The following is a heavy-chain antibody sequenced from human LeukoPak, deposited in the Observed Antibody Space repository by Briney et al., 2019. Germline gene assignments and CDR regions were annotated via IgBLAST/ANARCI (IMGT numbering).Heavy chain of an antibody. CDR3: ARDFLIAVAGDKGVYFDY. J-gene: IGHJ4*02. CDR1: GGTFSSYA. V-gene: IGHV1-69*04. CDR2: IIPILGIA. D-gene: IGHD6-19*01. Sequence: SVKVSCKASGGTFSSYAISWVRQAPGQGLEWMGRIIPILGIANYAQKFQGRVTITADKSTSTAYMELSSLRSEDTAVYYCARDFLIAVAGDKGVYFDYWGQGTLVTVSS.